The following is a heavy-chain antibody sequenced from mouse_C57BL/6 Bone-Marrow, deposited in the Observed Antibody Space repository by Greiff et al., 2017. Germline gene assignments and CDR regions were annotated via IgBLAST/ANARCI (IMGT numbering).Heavy chain of an antibody. CDR2: ISSGSSTI. Sequence: EVNVVESGGGLVKPGGSLKLSCAASGFTFSDYGMHWVRQAPEKGLEWVAYISSGSSTIYYADTVKGRVTISRDKAKNTLFLQMTRLRSEDTAMYYCARETVCSSYFDYWGQGTTLTVSS. J-gene: IGHJ2*01. CDR1: GFTFSDYG. D-gene: IGHD1-1*01. V-gene: IGHV5-17*01. CDR3: ARETVCSSYFDY.